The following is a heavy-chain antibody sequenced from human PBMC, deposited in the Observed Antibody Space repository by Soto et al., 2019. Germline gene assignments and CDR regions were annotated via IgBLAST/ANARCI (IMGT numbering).Heavy chain of an antibody. Sequence: QVQLQESGPGLVKPSQTLSLTCTVSGGSINSGGYCWSWIRQHPGKGLDWIGCISYGGSTSYNPTLKSRVTISVDTSKNQFSLKLTSVTAADTAVYYCSRGILVWGQGALITVSS. CDR2: ISYGGST. CDR3: SRGILV. D-gene: IGHD5-18*01. CDR1: GGSINSGGYC. V-gene: IGHV4-31*03. J-gene: IGHJ4*02.